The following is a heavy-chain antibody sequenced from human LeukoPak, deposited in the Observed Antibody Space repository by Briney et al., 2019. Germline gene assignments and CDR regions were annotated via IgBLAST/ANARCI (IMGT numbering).Heavy chain of an antibody. CDR2: IYPDDSDT. D-gene: IGHD5-24*01. J-gene: IGHJ3*02. V-gene: IGHV5-51*01. CDR3: ARPKEMARINPSFDI. CDR1: GYSFTNYW. Sequence: GESLMISCKGSGYSFTNYWIGWVRQMPGKGLEWMGVIYPDDSDTRYSPSFQGQVTISADKSISTAYLQWSSLKAPDTAMYYCARPKEMARINPSFDIRGQGTMVTVSS.